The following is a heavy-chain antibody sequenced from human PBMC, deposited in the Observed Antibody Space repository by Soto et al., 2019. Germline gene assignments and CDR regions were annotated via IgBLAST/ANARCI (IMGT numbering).Heavy chain of an antibody. Sequence: SVKVSCKASGGTFSTYAISWLRQAPGQGLEWMVGIIPIFGPANYAQKFQGRVTITADKSTSTAYMELSSLRSEDTAVYSCARSNRMDVWRQGTTVTVSS. J-gene: IGHJ6*02. CDR3: ARSNRMDV. V-gene: IGHV1-69*06. CDR2: IIPIFGPA. CDR1: GGTFSTYA.